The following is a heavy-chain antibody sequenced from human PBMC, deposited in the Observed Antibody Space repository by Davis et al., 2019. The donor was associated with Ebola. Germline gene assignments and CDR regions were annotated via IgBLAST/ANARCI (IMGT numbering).Heavy chain of an antibody. CDR1: GFIFSSYA. V-gene: IGHV3-23*01. CDR2: IGVSGGST. J-gene: IGHJ4*02. D-gene: IGHD3-10*01. Sequence: GESLKISCAASGFIFSSYAMSWVRQAPGRGLEWVSGIGVSGGSTYYADSVKGPFTISRYNSKNTLYLQMNSLRAEDTAVYYCARDRYGERYFDYWGQGTLVTVSS. CDR3: ARDRYGERYFDY.